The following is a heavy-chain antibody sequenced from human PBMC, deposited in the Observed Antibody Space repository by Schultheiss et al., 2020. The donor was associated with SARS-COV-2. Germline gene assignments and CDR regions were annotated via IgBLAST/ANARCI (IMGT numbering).Heavy chain of an antibody. CDR1: GFTFSSYG. CDR3: AREIGYYDSNAYLVDYYYYGMDV. Sequence: GGSLRLSCAASGFTFSSYGMHWVRQAPGKGLEFVASIRSNGRDKYYADSMQGRFTVSRDNANNSLYLQMHSLRAEDTAVYYCAREIGYYDSNAYLVDYYYYGMDVWGQGTTVTVSS. CDR2: IRSNGRDK. D-gene: IGHD3-22*01. V-gene: IGHV3-21*01. J-gene: IGHJ6*02.